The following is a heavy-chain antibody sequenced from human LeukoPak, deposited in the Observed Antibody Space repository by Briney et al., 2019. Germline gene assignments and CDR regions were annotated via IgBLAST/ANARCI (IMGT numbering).Heavy chain of an antibody. Sequence: PSETLSLTCTVSGGSISSSSYYWGWIRQPPGKGLEWIGSIYYSGSTYYNPSLKSRVTISVDTSKNQFSLKLSSVTAADTAVYYCAREGSGYYDSSGYYFWGQGTLVTVSS. V-gene: IGHV4-39*07. D-gene: IGHD3-22*01. CDR2: IYYSGST. J-gene: IGHJ4*02. CDR1: GGSISSSSYY. CDR3: AREGSGYYDSSGYYF.